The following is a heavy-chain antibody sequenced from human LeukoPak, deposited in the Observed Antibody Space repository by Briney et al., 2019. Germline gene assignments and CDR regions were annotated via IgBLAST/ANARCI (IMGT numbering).Heavy chain of an antibody. CDR3: ARDRVAEAAAGTNLYYYYMDV. Sequence: GGSLRLSCAASGFTFSSYSMNWVRQAPGKGLEWVSSISSSSSYIYYADSVKGRFTISRDNAKNSLYLQMNSLRAEDTAVYYCARDRVAEAAAGTNLYYYYMDVWGKGTTVTVSS. CDR2: ISSSSSYI. J-gene: IGHJ6*03. D-gene: IGHD6-13*01. CDR1: GFTFSSYS. V-gene: IGHV3-21*01.